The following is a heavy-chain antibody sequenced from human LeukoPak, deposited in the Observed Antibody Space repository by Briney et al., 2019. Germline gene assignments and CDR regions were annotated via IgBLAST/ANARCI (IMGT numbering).Heavy chain of an antibody. Sequence: GGSLRLSCAASGFTFDDYAMHWVRQAPGKGLEWVANIKQDGSEKYYVDSVKGRFTISRDNAKNSLYLQMNSLRAEDTAVYYCARDPGYYGSGKCDYWGQGTLVTVSS. CDR1: GFTFDDYA. CDR3: ARDPGYYGSGKCDY. D-gene: IGHD3-10*01. V-gene: IGHV3-7*01. CDR2: IKQDGSEK. J-gene: IGHJ4*02.